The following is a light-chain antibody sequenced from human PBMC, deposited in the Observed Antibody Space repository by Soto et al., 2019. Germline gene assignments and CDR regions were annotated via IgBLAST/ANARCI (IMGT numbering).Light chain of an antibody. J-gene: IGKJ4*01. V-gene: IGKV3-15*01. CDR2: DAS. CDR3: QQYDRWPVT. CDR1: QSVSYY. Sequence: EILMTQSPATLSVSPGERVTFSCRASQSVSYYLAWYQQKPGQAPRLLIYDASTRATGVPVRFSGSGSGTEFTLTISSLQSEDFAVYYCQQYDRWPVTFGGGTKVEIK.